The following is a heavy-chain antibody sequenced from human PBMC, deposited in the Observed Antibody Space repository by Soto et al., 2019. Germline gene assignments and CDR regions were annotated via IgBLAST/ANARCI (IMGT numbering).Heavy chain of an antibody. CDR3: AAAVGYDILTGYYTNPLDY. V-gene: IGHV1-58*02. J-gene: IGHJ4*02. Sequence: SVKVSCKASGFTFTSSAMQWVRQARGQRLEWIGWIVVGSGNTNYAQKFQERVTITRDMSTSTAYMELSSLRSEDTAVYYCAAAVGYDILTGYYTNPLDYWGQGTLVTVSS. CDR1: GFTFTSSA. D-gene: IGHD3-9*01. CDR2: IVVGSGNT.